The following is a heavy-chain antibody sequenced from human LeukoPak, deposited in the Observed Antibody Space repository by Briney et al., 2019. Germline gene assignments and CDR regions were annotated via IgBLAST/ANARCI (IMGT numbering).Heavy chain of an antibody. V-gene: IGHV4-59*12. Sequence: SETLSLTCTVSGGSISSYYWGWIRQPPGKGLEWIGYIYYSGSTNYNPSLKSRVTISVDTSKNQFSLKLSSVTAADTAVYYCARDTLYYYGSGSRFDYWGQGTLVTVSS. J-gene: IGHJ4*02. CDR1: GGSISSYY. CDR2: IYYSGST. CDR3: ARDTLYYYGSGSRFDY. D-gene: IGHD3-10*01.